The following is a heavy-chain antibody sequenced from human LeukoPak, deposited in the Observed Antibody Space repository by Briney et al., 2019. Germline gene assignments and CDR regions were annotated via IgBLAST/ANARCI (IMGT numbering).Heavy chain of an antibody. J-gene: IGHJ4*02. CDR2: IYYSGST. Sequence: SETLSLTCTGSGGSLSSYYWSWIRQPPGKGLEWIGYIYYSGSTNYNPSLQSRVTISVDTSKNQFSLKLSSVTAADTAVYYWASSRSSGWYDYWGQGALVTVSP. CDR3: ASSRSSGWYDY. V-gene: IGHV4-59*01. CDR1: GGSLSSYY. D-gene: IGHD6-19*01.